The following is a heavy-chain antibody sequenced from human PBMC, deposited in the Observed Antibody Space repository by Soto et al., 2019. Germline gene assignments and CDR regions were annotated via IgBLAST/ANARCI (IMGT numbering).Heavy chain of an antibody. J-gene: IGHJ4*02. Sequence: QVQLVQSGAEVKKPGSSVKVSCKASGGTFSSYAISWVRQAPGQGLEWVGGIIPIFGTANYAQKFQGRVTITADKSTRTAYMELSSLRSEDTAVYYCARVQYCGGDCYRDYWGQGTLVTVSS. CDR3: ARVQYCGGDCYRDY. D-gene: IGHD2-21*02. CDR1: GGTFSSYA. V-gene: IGHV1-69*06. CDR2: IIPIFGTA.